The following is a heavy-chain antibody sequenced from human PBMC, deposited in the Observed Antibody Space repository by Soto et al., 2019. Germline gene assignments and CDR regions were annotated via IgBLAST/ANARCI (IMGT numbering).Heavy chain of an antibody. J-gene: IGHJ2*01. CDR1: GGTFSSYA. V-gene: IGHV1-69*01. Sequence: QVQLVQSGAEVKKPGSSVKVSCKASGGTFSSYAISWVRQAPGQGLEWMGGIIPIFGTANYAQKFQGRVTITADESTSTAYMELSSLRSEDTAVYYCASPPPTPGIAAAGFWYFDLWGRGTLVTVSS. D-gene: IGHD6-13*01. CDR2: IIPIFGTA. CDR3: ASPPPTPGIAAAGFWYFDL.